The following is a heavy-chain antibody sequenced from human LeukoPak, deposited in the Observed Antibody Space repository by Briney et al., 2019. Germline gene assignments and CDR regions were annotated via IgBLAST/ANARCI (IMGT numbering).Heavy chain of an antibody. D-gene: IGHD3-10*01. Sequence: GGSLRLSCAASGFNFSGYSMNWVRQAPGKGLEWVSSISSGGSYIYYADSVKGRFTISRDNAKNSLYLQMNSLRAEDTAVYYCASSHYYGSGTFFPIDYWGQGTLVTVSS. CDR3: ASSHYYGSGTFFPIDY. CDR2: ISSGGSYI. CDR1: GFNFSGYS. J-gene: IGHJ4*02. V-gene: IGHV3-21*01.